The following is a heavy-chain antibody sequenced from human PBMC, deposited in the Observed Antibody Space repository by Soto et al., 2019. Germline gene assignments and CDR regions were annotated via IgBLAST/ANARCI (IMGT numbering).Heavy chain of an antibody. V-gene: IGHV1-8*01. CDR1: GYTFSNYD. CDR3: ARVVRSVPYRRGSGPYGMDV. J-gene: IGHJ6*02. D-gene: IGHD3-16*02. CDR2: MNPSTGNT. Sequence: ASVKVSCKASGYTFSNYDINWVRQATGQGLEWMGWMNPSTGNTGYAQKFQGKVTMTRNMSISTAYMELSSLRSEDTAKYYCARVVRSVPYRRGSGPYGMDVWG.